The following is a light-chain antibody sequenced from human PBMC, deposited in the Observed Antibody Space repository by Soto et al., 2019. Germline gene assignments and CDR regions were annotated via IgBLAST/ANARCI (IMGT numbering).Light chain of an antibody. CDR2: GAS. J-gene: IGKJ1*01. CDR3: QQYNNWPRT. CDR1: QSVSSN. Sequence: EIVMTQSPATLSVSPGERATLSCRASQSVSSNLAWYQQKPGQAPRLLIYGASTRATDIPARFSGSGSGTEFTLTISSLQSEDFAVYYCQQYNNWPRTFGQRTKVDI. V-gene: IGKV3-15*01.